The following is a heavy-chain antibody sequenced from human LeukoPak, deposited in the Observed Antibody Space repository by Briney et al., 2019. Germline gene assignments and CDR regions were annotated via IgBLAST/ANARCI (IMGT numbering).Heavy chain of an antibody. CDR2: IDSSGDVI. V-gene: IGHV3-48*04. J-gene: IGHJ5*01. D-gene: IGHD6-13*01. CDR1: GFTFSSYS. CDR3: AKGTHSSSWHWFDS. Sequence: GSLRLSCAASGFTFSSYSMNWVRQAPGKGLEWLSYIDSSGDVIYDADSVKGRFTISRDNAKNSVFLQMNSLRAEDTAVYYCAKGTHSSSWHWFDSWGQGTLVTVSS.